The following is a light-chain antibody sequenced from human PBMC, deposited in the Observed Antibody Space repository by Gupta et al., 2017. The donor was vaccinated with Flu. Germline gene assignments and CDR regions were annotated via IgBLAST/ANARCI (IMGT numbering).Light chain of an antibody. CDR2: DAS. CDR1: QSVSSY. V-gene: IGKV3-11*01. J-gene: IGKJ4*02. Sequence: ELVLTQSPVTLSLSPGEGAILSCRASQSVSSYLAWYQQKPGQAPRLLIYDASNRATGIPARVRGSGSGTDCTLSISSLEPEDFAVYDGQTSSNGPRLTFGGGTKVEIK. CDR3: QTSSNGPRLT.